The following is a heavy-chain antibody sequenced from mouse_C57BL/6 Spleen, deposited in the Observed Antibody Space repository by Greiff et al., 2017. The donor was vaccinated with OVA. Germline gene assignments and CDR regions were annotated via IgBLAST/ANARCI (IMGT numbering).Heavy chain of an antibody. J-gene: IGHJ1*03. D-gene: IGHD1-1*01. CDR2: IYPRSGNT. V-gene: IGHV1-81*01. CDR3: AHYYGSSYGYFDV. CDR1: GYTFSSYG. Sequence: VKLQESGAELARPGASVKLSCKASGYTFSSYGISWVKQRPGQGLEWIGEIYPRSGNTYYNEKFKGKATLTADKSSSTAYMELRSLTSEDSAVDVGAHYYGSSYGYFDVGGTGTTVTVSS.